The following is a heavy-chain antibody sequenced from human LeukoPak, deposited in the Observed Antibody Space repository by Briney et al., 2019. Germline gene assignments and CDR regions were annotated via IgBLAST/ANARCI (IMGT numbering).Heavy chain of an antibody. CDR3: ARSDGIVGEEAWFDP. J-gene: IGHJ5*02. CDR1: GGSISTFH. D-gene: IGHD1-26*01. CDR2: IFSSDIT. V-gene: IGHV4-4*09. Sequence: ASENLSLTCSVSGGSISTFHWHWIRQPPGKGLEWVGYIFSSDITNYNPSLRSRVTISVDTSKNQFSLKLRSVTAADTAVYFCARSDGIVGEEAWFDPWGQGTLVTVSS.